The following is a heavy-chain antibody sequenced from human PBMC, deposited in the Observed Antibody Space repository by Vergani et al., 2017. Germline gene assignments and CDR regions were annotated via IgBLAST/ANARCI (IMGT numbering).Heavy chain of an antibody. CDR1: GFTFSDYY. CDR2: ISSSSSYT. CDR3: AGVSYSSSWYSATQRRSPLDY. Sequence: QVQLVESGGGLVKPGGSLRLSCAASGFTFSDYYMSWIRQAPGKGLEWVSYISSSSSYTNYADSVKGRFTISRDNAKNSLYLQMNSLRAEDTAVYYCAGVSYSSSWYSATQRRSPLDYWGQGTLVTVSS. V-gene: IGHV3-11*06. J-gene: IGHJ4*02. D-gene: IGHD6-13*01.